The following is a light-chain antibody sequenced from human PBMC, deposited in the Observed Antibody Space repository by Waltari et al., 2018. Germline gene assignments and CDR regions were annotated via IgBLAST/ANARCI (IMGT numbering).Light chain of an antibody. V-gene: IGKV4-1*01. CDR1: ESILYYSNNKNY. J-gene: IGKJ2*01. CDR3: QQYYTTPYT. Sequence: DLVLTQSPDSLAVYLGERATINCKSSESILYYSNNKNYVAWYQQIPGQPPKLLIHWASIRESGIPDRFSGSESGTDFTRTISSLQAEDVALYFCQQYYTTPYTFGQGTKVEIK. CDR2: WAS.